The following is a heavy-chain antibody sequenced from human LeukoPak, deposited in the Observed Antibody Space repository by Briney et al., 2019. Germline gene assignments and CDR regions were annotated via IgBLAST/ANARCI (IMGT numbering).Heavy chain of an antibody. J-gene: IGHJ4*02. V-gene: IGHV3-11*01. CDR3: TRYSGYPGDY. Sequence: GRSLRLSCAASGFTFSDYYMGWIRQAPGEGRGRVSYINSRDSNVYCADSVTGRFTISRDNDKNSLYLEMSSLSVEDTGVYYCTRYSGYPGDYWGQGTLVTVSS. D-gene: IGHD5-12*01. CDR2: INSRDSNV. CDR1: GFTFSDYY.